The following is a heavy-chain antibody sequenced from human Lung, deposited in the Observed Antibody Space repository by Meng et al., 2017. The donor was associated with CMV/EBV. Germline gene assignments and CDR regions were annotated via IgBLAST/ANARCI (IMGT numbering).Heavy chain of an antibody. CDR1: GYTFTNYN. Sequence: QVLLVQSGAEVKKPGASEKVSCKASGYTFTNYNINWVRPATGQGLEWMGWMNPNTGNTGYGQKFQGRITMTRNTAISTAYMELSSLTSEDTAVYFCARGLRRPSSAIDFDYWGQGTLVTVSS. CDR2: MNPNTGNT. D-gene: IGHD2-2*01. CDR3: ARGLRRPSSAIDFDY. V-gene: IGHV1-8*01. J-gene: IGHJ4*02.